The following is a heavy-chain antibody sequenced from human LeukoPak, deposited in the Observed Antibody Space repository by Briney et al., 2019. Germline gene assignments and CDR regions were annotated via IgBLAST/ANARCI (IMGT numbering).Heavy chain of an antibody. V-gene: IGHV4-34*01. CDR1: GGSFSGYY. J-gene: IGHJ4*02. D-gene: IGHD1-1*01. CDR3: ARQTTSPSDY. CDR2: INHSGST. Sequence: SETLSLTCAVYGGSFSGYYWSWIRQPPGKGLEWIGEINHSGSTNYNPSLESRVTISIDTSKNQFSLKLSSVTAADTAVYYCARQTTSPSDYWGQGTLVAVSS.